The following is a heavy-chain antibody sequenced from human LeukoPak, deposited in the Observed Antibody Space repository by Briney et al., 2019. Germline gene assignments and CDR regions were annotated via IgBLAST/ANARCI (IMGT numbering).Heavy chain of an antibody. V-gene: IGHV4-39*01. CDR3: ARSLEDLWLTIWDAFDI. CDR2: IYYSGST. Sequence: PSETLSLTCTVSGGSISSSSYYWGWIRQPPGKGLEWIGSIYYSGSTYYNPSLKSRVTISVDTSKNQFSLKLSSVTAADTAVYYCARSLEDLWLTIWDAFDIWGQGTMVTVSS. CDR1: GGSISSSSYY. D-gene: IGHD5-18*01. J-gene: IGHJ3*02.